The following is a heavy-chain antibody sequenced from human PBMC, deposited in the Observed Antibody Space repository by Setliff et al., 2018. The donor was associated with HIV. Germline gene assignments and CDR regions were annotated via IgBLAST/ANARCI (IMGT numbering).Heavy chain of an antibody. Sequence: ASVKVSCKASGYMILGYKMNWVRQAPGQGLEWIGRISPDNGVAEYAPKFQGRVRMTLDTSISTAYVEIPRLTSGDAAVYYCARPRVFDSFDVWGQGTRVTVSS. CDR1: GYMILGYK. CDR3: ARPRVFDSFDV. J-gene: IGHJ3*01. CDR2: ISPDNGVA. V-gene: IGHV1-2*06.